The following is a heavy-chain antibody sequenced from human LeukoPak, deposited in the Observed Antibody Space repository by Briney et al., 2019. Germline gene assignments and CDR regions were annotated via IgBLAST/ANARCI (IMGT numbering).Heavy chain of an antibody. CDR2: IIPILGIA. V-gene: IGHV1-69*04. Sequence: SVKVSCKASGGTFSSYAISWVRQAPGQGLEWMGRIIPILGIANYAQKFQGRVTITADKSTSTAYMELSSLRSEDTAVYYCAREQMATRAFDIWGQGTMVTVSS. CDR3: AREQMATRAFDI. CDR1: GGTFSSYA. D-gene: IGHD5-12*01. J-gene: IGHJ3*02.